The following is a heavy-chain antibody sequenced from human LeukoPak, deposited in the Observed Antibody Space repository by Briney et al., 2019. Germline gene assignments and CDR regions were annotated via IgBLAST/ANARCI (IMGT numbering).Heavy chain of an antibody. CDR3: ARDFLSYYDSSGYSALDY. D-gene: IGHD3-22*01. J-gene: IGHJ4*02. Sequence: GGSLRLSCAASGFTFSDYYMSWIRQAPGKGLDWVSYISSSGSTIYYADSVKGRFTISRDNAKNSLYLQMNSLRAEDTAVYYCARDFLSYYDSSGYSALDYWGQGTLVTVSS. CDR2: ISSSGSTI. V-gene: IGHV3-11*04. CDR1: GFTFSDYY.